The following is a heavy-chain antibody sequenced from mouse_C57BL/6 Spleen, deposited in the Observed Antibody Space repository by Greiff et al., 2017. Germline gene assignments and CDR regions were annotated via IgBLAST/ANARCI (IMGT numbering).Heavy chain of an antibody. V-gene: IGHV1-80*01. CDR2: IYPGDGDT. D-gene: IGHD3-2*01. J-gene: IGHJ4*01. CDR1: GYAFSSYW. CDR3: ARSTAPYYAMDY. Sequence: VQLQQSGAELVKPGASVKISCKASGYAFSSYWMNWVKQRPGKGLEWIGQIYPGDGDTNYNGKFKGKATLTADKSSSTAYMQLSSLTSEDSAVYFCARSTAPYYAMDYWGQGTSVTVSS.